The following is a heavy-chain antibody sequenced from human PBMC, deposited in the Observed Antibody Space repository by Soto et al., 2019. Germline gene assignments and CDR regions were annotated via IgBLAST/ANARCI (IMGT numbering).Heavy chain of an antibody. Sequence: QVQLVQSGAEVREPGASVKVSCEASGYIFIDYDINWVRQATGQRPEWMGWMNPKSGNTGFAQKFQGRVTLTRDTSKSTAYMELFSLQSEDTAVYYCARGLRSRYWGQGAPVTVSS. CDR2: MNPKSGNT. CDR1: GYIFIDYD. D-gene: IGHD5-12*01. CDR3: ARGLRSRY. V-gene: IGHV1-8*01. J-gene: IGHJ4*02.